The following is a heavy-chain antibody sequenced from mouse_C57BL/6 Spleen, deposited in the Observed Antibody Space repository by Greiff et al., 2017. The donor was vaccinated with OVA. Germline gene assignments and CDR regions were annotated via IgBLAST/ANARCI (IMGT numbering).Heavy chain of an antibody. J-gene: IGHJ2*01. CDR2: IDPSDSYT. CDR1: GYTFTSYW. CDR3: ARSSYSNLDY. D-gene: IGHD2-5*01. Sequence: VQLQQPGAELVRPGTSVKLSCKASGYTFTSYWMHWVKQRPGQGLEWIGVIDPSDSYTNYNQKFKGKATLTVDTSSSTAYMQLSSLTSEDSAVYYCARSSYSNLDYWGQGTTLTVSS. V-gene: IGHV1-59*01.